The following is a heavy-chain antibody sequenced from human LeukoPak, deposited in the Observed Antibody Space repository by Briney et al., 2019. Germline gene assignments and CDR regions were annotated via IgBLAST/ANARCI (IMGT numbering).Heavy chain of an antibody. CDR3: ARLDSSGYYGIDY. D-gene: IGHD3-22*01. V-gene: IGHV4-39*07. J-gene: IGHJ4*02. Sequence: SETLSLTCTVSGGSISSSSYYWGWLRQPPGKGLEWIGSIYYSGSTYYNPSLKSRVTISVDTSKNQFSLKLGSVTAADTAVYYCARLDSSGYYGIDYWGQGTLVTVSS. CDR2: IYYSGST. CDR1: GGSISSSSYY.